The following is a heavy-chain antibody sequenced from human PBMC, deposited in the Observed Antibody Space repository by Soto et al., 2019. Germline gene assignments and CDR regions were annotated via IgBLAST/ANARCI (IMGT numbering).Heavy chain of an antibody. CDR1: GFSVSSTY. J-gene: IGHJ4*02. V-gene: IGHV3-53*01. D-gene: IGHD3-22*01. CDR2: VYSDGRI. CDR3: ARAIDYYDSSGYIDY. Sequence: GGSLRLSCAASGFSVSSTYMSWFRQAPGKGLAWVSVVYSDGRIYYADSVKGRFTISRDNSKNTLYLQMNSLRAEDTAVYYCARAIDYYDSSGYIDYWGQGTLVTVSS.